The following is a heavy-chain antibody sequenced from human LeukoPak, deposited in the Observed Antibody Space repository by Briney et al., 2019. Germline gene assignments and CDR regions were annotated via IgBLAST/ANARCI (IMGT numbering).Heavy chain of an antibody. J-gene: IGHJ3*02. D-gene: IGHD3-22*01. Sequence: ASVKVSCKASGYTFTGYYMHWVRQAPGQGLEWMGWINPNSGGTNYAQKFQGRVTMTRDTSISTAYMELSRLRSDDTAVYYCARGITMIVVASFDAFDIWGQGTMVTVSS. CDR2: INPNSGGT. V-gene: IGHV1-2*02. CDR3: ARGITMIVVASFDAFDI. CDR1: GYTFTGYY.